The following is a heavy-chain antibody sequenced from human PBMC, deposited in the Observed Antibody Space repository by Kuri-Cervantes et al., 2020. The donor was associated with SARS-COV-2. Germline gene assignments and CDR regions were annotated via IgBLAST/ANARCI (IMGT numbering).Heavy chain of an antibody. Sequence: GESLKISCAASGFTFSSYWMSWVRQAPGKGLEWVANIKQDGSEKYYVDSVEGRFTISRDNAKNSLYLQMNSLRAEDTAVYYCARLLRALGTLDYWGQGTLVTVSS. CDR3: ARLLRALGTLDY. V-gene: IGHV3-7*01. J-gene: IGHJ4*02. CDR2: IKQDGSEK. CDR1: GFTFSSYW. D-gene: IGHD7-27*01.